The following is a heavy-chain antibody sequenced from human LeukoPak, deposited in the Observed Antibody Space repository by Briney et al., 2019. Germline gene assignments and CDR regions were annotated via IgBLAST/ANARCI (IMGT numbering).Heavy chain of an antibody. J-gene: IGHJ3*01. D-gene: IGHD6-6*01. Sequence: GGSLRLSCAASGFTFSSYGMHWVRQAPGKGLEWVADIKQDGSEKYYVDSVKGRFTISRDNAKNSLYLQMNSLRVEDTAVYYCARVYSSSSGKNAFDVWGQGTMVTVSS. CDR2: IKQDGSEK. CDR1: GFTFSSYG. CDR3: ARVYSSSSGKNAFDV. V-gene: IGHV3-7*03.